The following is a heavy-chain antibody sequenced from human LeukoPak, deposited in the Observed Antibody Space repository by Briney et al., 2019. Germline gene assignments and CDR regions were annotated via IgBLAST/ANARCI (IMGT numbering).Heavy chain of an antibody. CDR3: ATRPPGESYVPYYDY. CDR2: IHYSGNT. J-gene: IGHJ4*02. Sequence: SETLSLTCTVSGASVNSDTYYWSWIRQPPGKGLEWIGHIHYSGNTNYNPSLKSRVTMSVDTSKNQFSLKLRSVTAADTAVYYCATRPPGESYVPYYDYWGQGTPVTVSS. CDR1: GASVNSDTYY. V-gene: IGHV4-61*01. D-gene: IGHD3-10*01.